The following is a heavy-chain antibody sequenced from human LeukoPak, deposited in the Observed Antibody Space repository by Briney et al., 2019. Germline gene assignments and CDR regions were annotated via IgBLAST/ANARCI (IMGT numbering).Heavy chain of an antibody. CDR1: GGSISSGSYY. V-gene: IGHV4-61*02. CDR3: ARDYDFWSGYWIGVGRYFDL. J-gene: IGHJ2*01. D-gene: IGHD3-3*01. Sequence: SETLSLTCTVSGGSISSGSYYWSWIRQPAEKGLEWIGRFYSSGSTNYNPSLKSRVTISVDTSKNQFSLKLSSVTTADTAVYYCARDYDFWSGYWIGVGRYFDLWGRGTLVTVSS. CDR2: FYSSGST.